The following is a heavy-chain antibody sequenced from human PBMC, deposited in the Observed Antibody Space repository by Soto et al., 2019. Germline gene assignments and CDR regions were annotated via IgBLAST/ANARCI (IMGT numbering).Heavy chain of an antibody. V-gene: IGHV1-46*01. CDR2: INPSGGST. CDR3: ARWGRDAVYCSGGSCPNAFDI. CDR1: GYTFTSYY. J-gene: IGHJ3*02. D-gene: IGHD2-15*01. Sequence: ASVKVSCKASGYTFTSYYMHWVRQAPGQGLEWMGIINPSGGSTSYAQKFQGRVTMTRDTSTSTVYMELSSLRSEDTAVYYCARWGRDAVYCSGGSCPNAFDIWGQGTMVTVSS.